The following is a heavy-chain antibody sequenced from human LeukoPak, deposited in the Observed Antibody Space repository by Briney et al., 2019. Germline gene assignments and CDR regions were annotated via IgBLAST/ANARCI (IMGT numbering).Heavy chain of an antibody. CDR3: ARESTVGPIQTDALDI. CDR1: GFTFSTYW. J-gene: IGHJ3*02. Sequence: GGSLRLSCAASGFTFSTYWMHWVRQAPGKGLVWVSRINSEETVANYADSVRGRFTISRDNAKNTLYLQMNSLGAEDTAVYYCARESTVGPIQTDALDIWGQGTMVTVSS. CDR2: INSEETVA. D-gene: IGHD1-26*01. V-gene: IGHV3-74*01.